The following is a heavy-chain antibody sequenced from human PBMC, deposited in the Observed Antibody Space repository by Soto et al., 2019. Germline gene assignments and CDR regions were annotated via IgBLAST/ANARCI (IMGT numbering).Heavy chain of an antibody. CDR1: GYTFTRYD. CDR3: ARGVRITMVRGVIGASDD. V-gene: IGHV1-8*01. D-gene: IGHD3-10*01. CDR2: MNPNSGNT. Sequence: GASVKVSCKASGYTFTRYDINWVRQATGQGLEWMGWMNPNSGNTGYAQKFQGRVTMTRNTSISTAYMELSSLRSEDTAVYYCARGVRITMVRGVIGASDDWGQGTLVTVSS. J-gene: IGHJ4*02.